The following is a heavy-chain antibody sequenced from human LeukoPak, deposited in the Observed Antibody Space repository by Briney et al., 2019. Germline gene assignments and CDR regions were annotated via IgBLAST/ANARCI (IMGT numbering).Heavy chain of an antibody. J-gene: IGHJ4*02. CDR1: GGSFSGYY. D-gene: IGHD5-12*01. CDR3: AGGYSGYDTFFEY. CDR2: INHSGST. V-gene: IGHV4-34*01. Sequence: KPSETLSLTCAVYGGSFSGYYWSWIRQPPGKGLEWIGEINHSGSTNYNPSLKSRVTISVDTSKNQFSLKLSSVTAADTAVYYCAGGYSGYDTFFEYWGQGTLVTVSS.